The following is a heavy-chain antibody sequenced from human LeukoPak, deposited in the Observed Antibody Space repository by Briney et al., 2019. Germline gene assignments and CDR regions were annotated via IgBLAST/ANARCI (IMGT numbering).Heavy chain of an antibody. Sequence: PGGSPRLSCAASRFTFSSYWMNWVRQAPGKGLEWVANINGDGRDKYYVGSVRGRFTISRDNADNALYLQMNSLRGDDTALYYCARGVDSAIDWWGQGTLVTVSS. CDR1: RFTFSSYW. D-gene: IGHD3-9*01. V-gene: IGHV3-7*01. J-gene: IGHJ4*02. CDR2: INGDGRDK. CDR3: ARGVDSAIDW.